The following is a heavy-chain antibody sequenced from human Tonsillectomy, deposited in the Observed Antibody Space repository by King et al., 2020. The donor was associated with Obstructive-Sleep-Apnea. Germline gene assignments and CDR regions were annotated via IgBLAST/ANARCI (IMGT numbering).Heavy chain of an antibody. Sequence: QLVQSGGGLVQPGRSLRLSCAASGFTFDDYAMHWVRQAPGKGLEWVSGISWNSGSIGYAESVKGRFTISRDNAKNSLYLQMNSLRAEDTALYYCAKDNHILRYFDWLLSPHAFDIWGQGTMVTVSS. D-gene: IGHD3-9*01. CDR2: ISWNSGSI. V-gene: IGHV3-9*01. J-gene: IGHJ3*02. CDR1: GFTFDDYA. CDR3: AKDNHILRYFDWLLSPHAFDI.